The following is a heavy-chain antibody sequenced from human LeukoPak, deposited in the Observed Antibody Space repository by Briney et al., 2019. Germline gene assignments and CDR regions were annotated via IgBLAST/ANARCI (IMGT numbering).Heavy chain of an antibody. D-gene: IGHD3-16*02. CDR2: VYYSVTT. J-gene: IGHJ6*03. Sequence: SETLSLXCTISGGSIGYFYWTWIRQSPGKGLEWIGNVYYSVTTNYNPSLKSRVTISVDTSKNQFSLKLNSVTAADTAVYFCARAYIATRHPISYRYPYYMDVWGKGTTVTVSS. CDR1: GGSIGYFY. CDR3: ARAYIATRHPISYRYPYYMDV. V-gene: IGHV4-59*01.